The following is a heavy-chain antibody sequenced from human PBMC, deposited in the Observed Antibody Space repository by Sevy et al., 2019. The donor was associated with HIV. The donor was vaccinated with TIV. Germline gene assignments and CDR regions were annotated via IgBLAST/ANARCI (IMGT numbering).Heavy chain of an antibody. CDR3: ARDTREKSFDY. CDR2: MNTYNGNT. V-gene: IGHV1-18*01. J-gene: IGHJ4*02. CDR1: GYTFSGYS. Sequence: ASVKVSCKASGYTFSGYSISWVRQAPGQGLEWMGWMNTYNGNTKYAQKVQGRVTMTTDTSTSTAYMELRGLRSDDTAAYYCARDTREKSFDYWGQGTLVTVSS.